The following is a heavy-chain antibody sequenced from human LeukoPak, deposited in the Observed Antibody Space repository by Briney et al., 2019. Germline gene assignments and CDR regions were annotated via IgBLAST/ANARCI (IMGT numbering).Heavy chain of an antibody. Sequence: SETLSLTCTVSGGSISSGDYYWSWIRQPPGKGLEWIGYIYYSGSTYYNPSLKSRVTISVDTSKNQFSLKLSSVTAADTAVYYCARVSSIAAQYYSDYWGQGTLVTVSS. CDR2: IYYSGST. J-gene: IGHJ4*02. CDR1: GGSISSGDYY. D-gene: IGHD6-6*01. V-gene: IGHV4-30-4*08. CDR3: ARVSSIAAQYYSDY.